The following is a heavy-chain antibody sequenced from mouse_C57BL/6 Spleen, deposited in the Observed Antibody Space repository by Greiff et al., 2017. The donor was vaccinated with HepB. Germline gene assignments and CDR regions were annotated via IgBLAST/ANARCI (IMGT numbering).Heavy chain of an antibody. D-gene: IGHD2-1*01. J-gene: IGHJ3*01. CDR3: ARGRGMGNSAWFAY. CDR2: IYPGNGDT. CDR1: GYTFTSYN. Sequence: LQQSGAELVRPGASVKMSCKASGYTFTSYNMHWVKQTPRQGLEWIGAIYPGNGDTSYNQKFKGKATLTVDKSSSTAYMQLSSLTSEDSSVYFCARGRGMGNSAWFAYWGQGTLVTVSA. V-gene: IGHV1-12*01.